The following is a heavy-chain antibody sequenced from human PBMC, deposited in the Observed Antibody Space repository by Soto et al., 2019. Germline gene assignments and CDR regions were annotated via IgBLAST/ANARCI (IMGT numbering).Heavy chain of an antibody. D-gene: IGHD6-13*01. J-gene: IGHJ6*02. CDR3: ASSNIAAAGFYYYGMDV. V-gene: IGHV4-59*01. Sequence: PSEALSLTCTVSGRSISSYYWSWIRQPPGKGLEWIGYIYYSGSTNYNPSLKSRVTISVDTSKNQFSLKLSSVTAADTAVYYCASSNIAAAGFYYYGMDVWGRGTTVTVS. CDR1: GRSISSYY. CDR2: IYYSGST.